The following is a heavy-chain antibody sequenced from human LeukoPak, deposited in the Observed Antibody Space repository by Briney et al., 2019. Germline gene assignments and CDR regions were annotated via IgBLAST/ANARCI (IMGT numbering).Heavy chain of an antibody. CDR2: ISSSSSYI. J-gene: IGHJ3*02. Sequence: GGSLRLSCAASGFTFSSYSMNWVRQAPGKGLEWVSSISSSSSYIYYADSVKGRFTNSRDNAKNSLYLQMNSLRAEDTAVCYCARDGGIAVAGTDRAFDIWGQGTMVTVSS. CDR1: GFTFSSYS. CDR3: ARDGGIAVAGTDRAFDI. V-gene: IGHV3-21*01. D-gene: IGHD6-19*01.